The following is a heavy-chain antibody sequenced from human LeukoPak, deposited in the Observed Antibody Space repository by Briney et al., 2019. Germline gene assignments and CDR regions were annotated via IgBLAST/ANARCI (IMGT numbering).Heavy chain of an antibody. J-gene: IGHJ4*02. D-gene: IGHD3-16*02. V-gene: IGHV3-30*02. CDR1: GLTFTFSTSG. Sequence: GGSLRLSCAASGLTFTFSTSGIHWVRQAPGQGLEWVAFIQCDGSEKYYADSVKGRCTTSRDNSKNTVYLQMNSLTGEDTAIYYCAREGGTIEIGEFDYWGQGTLVTVSS. CDR3: AREGGTIEIGEFDY. CDR2: IQCDGSEK.